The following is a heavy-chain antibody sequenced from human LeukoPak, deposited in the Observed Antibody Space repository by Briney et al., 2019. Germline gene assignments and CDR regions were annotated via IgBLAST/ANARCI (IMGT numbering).Heavy chain of an antibody. CDR2: ISYDGSNK. CDR3: AKSRSLGRIAAAGKGDY. V-gene: IGHV3-30*18. D-gene: IGHD6-13*01. Sequence: SGGSLRLSCAASGFTFSSYGMHWVRQAPGKGLEWVAVISYDGSNKYYADSVKGRFTISRDNSKNTLYLQMNSLRAEDTAVYYCAKSRSLGRIAAAGKGDYWGQGILVTVSS. J-gene: IGHJ4*02. CDR1: GFTFSSYG.